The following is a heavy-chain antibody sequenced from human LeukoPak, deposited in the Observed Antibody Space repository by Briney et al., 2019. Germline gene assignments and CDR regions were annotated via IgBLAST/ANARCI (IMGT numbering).Heavy chain of an antibody. CDR3: AKDGSGTYPDASDI. CDR1: GFTFSTYA. J-gene: IGHJ3*02. V-gene: IGHV3-23*01. Sequence: GGSLRLSCAASGFTFSTYALSWVRQAPGKGLEWVSGISGSGGSTYYADSVKGRFTISRDNSKNTLYLQMNSLRAEDTAVYFCAKDGSGTYPDASDIWGQGTMVTVSS. CDR2: ISGSGGST. D-gene: IGHD1-26*01.